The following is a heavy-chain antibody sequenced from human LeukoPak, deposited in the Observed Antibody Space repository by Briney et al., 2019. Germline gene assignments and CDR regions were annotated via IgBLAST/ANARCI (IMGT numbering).Heavy chain of an antibody. D-gene: IGHD4-17*01. J-gene: IGHJ4*02. CDR3: ARSYDYGDSFDY. Sequence: ASVKVSCKTSGYTFTSYYIQCVRQAPGQGLEWMGTINPSGGSTSYAQRFQGGVAMTRDTSTSTVYMELSSLRSDDTAIYYCARSYDYGDSFDYWGQGTLVTVSS. CDR1: GYTFTSYY. V-gene: IGHV1-46*01. CDR2: INPSGGST.